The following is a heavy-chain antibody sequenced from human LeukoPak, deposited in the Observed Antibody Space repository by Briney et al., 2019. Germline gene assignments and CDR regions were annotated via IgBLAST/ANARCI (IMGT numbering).Heavy chain of an antibody. D-gene: IGHD3-10*01. J-gene: IGHJ4*02. CDR3: AREGSGSLPHLAH. V-gene: IGHV1-46*01. CDR1: GYTFISHY. CDR2: INPSGVGT. Sequence: APVKVSCKASGYTFISHYMQWVRLAPGQGVEWRGIINPSGVGTRYAQKFQGRVTMTRDTSTSTVYMELSSMRSEDTAGYYCAREGSGSLPHLAHWGQGTLVTVSS.